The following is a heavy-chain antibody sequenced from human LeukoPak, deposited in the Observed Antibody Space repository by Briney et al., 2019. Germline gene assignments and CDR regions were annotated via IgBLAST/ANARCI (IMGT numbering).Heavy chain of an antibody. CDR2: TNPNSGGT. CDR1: GYTFTGYY. J-gene: IGHJ4*02. D-gene: IGHD1-1*01. CDR3: ARYEGTAAYFDY. Sequence: ASVKVSCKASGYTFTGYYMHWVRQAPGQGLEWMGWTNPNSGGTNYAQKFQGRVTMTRDTSISTAYMELSRLRSDDTAVYYCARYEGTAAYFDYWGQGTLVTVSS. V-gene: IGHV1-2*02.